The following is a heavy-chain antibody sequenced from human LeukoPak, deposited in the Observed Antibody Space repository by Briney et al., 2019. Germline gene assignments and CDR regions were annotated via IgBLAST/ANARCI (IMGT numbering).Heavy chain of an antibody. CDR1: GDSISGYY. Sequence: SETLSLTCTVSGDSISGYYWSWIRQPPGKGLEWIGYTYYSGSTNYNPSLKSRVTISVDTSKNQFSLKLSSVTAADTAVYYCARGRYGDYERYFDYWGQGTLVTVSS. V-gene: IGHV4-59*08. CDR2: TYYSGST. J-gene: IGHJ4*02. CDR3: ARGRYGDYERYFDY. D-gene: IGHD4-17*01.